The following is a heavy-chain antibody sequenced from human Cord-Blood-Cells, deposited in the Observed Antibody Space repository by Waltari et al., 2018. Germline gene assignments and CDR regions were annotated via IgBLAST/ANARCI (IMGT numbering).Heavy chain of an antibody. J-gene: IGHJ4*02. CDR3: ARNYDSSGYYQYYFDY. CDR2: IIPIFGTA. V-gene: IGHV1-69*01. Sequence: QVQLVQSGAEVKKPGSSVKVSCKASGGTFSSYAISWVRQAPGQGLEWMGGIIPIFGTANYAQKFQGRVTITADESTSTAYMELSSLRSEDTAVYYCARNYDSSGYYQYYFDYWGQGTLVTVSS. CDR1: GGTFSSYA. D-gene: IGHD3-22*01.